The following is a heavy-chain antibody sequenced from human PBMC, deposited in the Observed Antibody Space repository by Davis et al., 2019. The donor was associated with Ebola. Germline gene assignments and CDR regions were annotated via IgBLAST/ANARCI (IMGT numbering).Heavy chain of an antibody. V-gene: IGHV3-74*03. CDR2: INSYGTTT. D-gene: IGHD3-10*01. CDR1: GFTFNSHW. J-gene: IGHJ4*02. Sequence: HTGGSLRLSCAASGFTFNSHWMHWVRQAPGKGLVWVSRINSYGTTTTYADSVKGRFTISRDNSKNTLYLQMNSLRAEDTAVYYCAKKSGYYGSGSQYYFDYWGQGTLVTVSS. CDR3: AKKSGYYGSGSQYYFDY.